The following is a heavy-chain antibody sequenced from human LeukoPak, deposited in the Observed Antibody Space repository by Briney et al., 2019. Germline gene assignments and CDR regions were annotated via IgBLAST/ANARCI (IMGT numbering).Heavy chain of an antibody. CDR3: ARAPYDSTGYEPPLAFDI. CDR2: ISSSSSYI. J-gene: IGHJ3*02. D-gene: IGHD3-22*01. Sequence: PGGSLRLSCAASGFTFSTYTRNWVSQAPGKGREWVSTISSSSSYIYYRDSVKGRFTISRDNAKNYLYLQMHSLRAEDTAVYYCARAPYDSTGYEPPLAFDIWGQGTMVTVSS. CDR1: GFTFSTYT. V-gene: IGHV3-21*01.